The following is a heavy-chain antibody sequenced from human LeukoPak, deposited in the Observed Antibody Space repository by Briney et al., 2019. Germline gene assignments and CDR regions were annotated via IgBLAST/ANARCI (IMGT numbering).Heavy chain of an antibody. CDR2: IYYSGST. D-gene: IGHD3-22*01. CDR3: ASNRPYYYDSSGYYFYY. Sequence: SETLSLTCTVSGGSISSYYWSWIRQPPGKGLEWIGYIYYSGSTNYNPSLKSRVTISVDTSKNQFSLKLSSVTAADTAVYFCASNRPYYYDSSGYYFYYWGQGILVTVSS. J-gene: IGHJ4*02. CDR1: GGSISSYY. V-gene: IGHV4-59*01.